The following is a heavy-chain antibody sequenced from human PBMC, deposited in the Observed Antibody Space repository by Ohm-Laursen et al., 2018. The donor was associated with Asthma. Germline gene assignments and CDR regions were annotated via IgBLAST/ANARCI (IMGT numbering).Heavy chain of an antibody. Sequence: RSLRLSCAASGFTFSSYGMHWVRQAPGKGLEWVAVIWYDGSNKYYADSVKGRFTISRDNSKNTLYLQMNSLRAEDTAVYYCARDRGYCSSTSCRMHHYFDYWGQGTLVTVSS. V-gene: IGHV3-33*01. D-gene: IGHD2-2*01. CDR3: ARDRGYCSSTSCRMHHYFDY. J-gene: IGHJ4*02. CDR1: GFTFSSYG. CDR2: IWYDGSNK.